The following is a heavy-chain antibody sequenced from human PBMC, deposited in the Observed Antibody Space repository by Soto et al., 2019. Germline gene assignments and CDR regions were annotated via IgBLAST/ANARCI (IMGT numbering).Heavy chain of an antibody. V-gene: IGHV1-2*04. CDR1: GYNVTGYY. D-gene: IGHD1-26*01. CDR2: INPNSGGT. J-gene: IGHJ3*02. Sequence: QVQLVQSGAEVKKPGASVKVSCKAAGYNVTGYYIHWVRHAPGQGLEWMGWINPNSGGTNYAQKFQGWVTMTRDTSISTAYMELSMRRSDDTAVYYCARDGSYYSDAFDIWGQWTMVTVSS. CDR3: ARDGSYYSDAFDI.